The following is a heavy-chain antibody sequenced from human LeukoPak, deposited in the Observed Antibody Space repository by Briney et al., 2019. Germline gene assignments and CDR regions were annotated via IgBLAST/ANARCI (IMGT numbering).Heavy chain of an antibody. CDR2: IIPIFGTA. Sequence: SVKVSCKASGGTFSSYAISWVRQAPGQGLEWMGRIIPIFGTANYAQKFQGRVTITTDESTSTAYMELSSLRSEDTAVYYCARTPPDGYNRYYCDYWGQGTLVTVSS. J-gene: IGHJ4*02. D-gene: IGHD5-24*01. V-gene: IGHV1-69*05. CDR3: ARTPPDGYNRYYCDY. CDR1: GGTFSSYA.